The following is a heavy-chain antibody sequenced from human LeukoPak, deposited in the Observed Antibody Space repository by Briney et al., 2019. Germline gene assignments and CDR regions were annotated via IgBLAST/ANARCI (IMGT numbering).Heavy chain of an antibody. CDR2: ISAYNGNT. Sequence: GASVKVSCKTSGYTFNSYGITWVRQAPGQGLEWMGWISAYNGNTKYAQKLQGRVTMTTDTSTSTAYMELRSLRSDDTAVYYCARDIAVADPFDYWGQGTLVTVSS. D-gene: IGHD6-19*01. J-gene: IGHJ4*02. V-gene: IGHV1-18*01. CDR3: ARDIAVADPFDY. CDR1: GYTFNSYG.